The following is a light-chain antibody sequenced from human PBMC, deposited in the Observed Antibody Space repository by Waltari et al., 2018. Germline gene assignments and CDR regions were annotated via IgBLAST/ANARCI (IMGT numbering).Light chain of an antibody. V-gene: IGKV1-5*03. CDR3: QDDTWYWT. CDR1: QTISK. J-gene: IGKJ1*01. Sequence: DAQMTQSPSSLSASVGDRVTITCRASQTISKLAWYQQKPGKAPKLLIYKASNLESGVPSRFSGSGSGTEFTLTISSLQPDDFATYHCQDDTWYWTFGQGTKVDI. CDR2: KAS.